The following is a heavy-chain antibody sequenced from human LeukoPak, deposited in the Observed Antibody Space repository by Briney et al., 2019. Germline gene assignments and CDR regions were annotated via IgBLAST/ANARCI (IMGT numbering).Heavy chain of an antibody. J-gene: IGHJ4*01. D-gene: IGHD6-13*01. CDR2: INPNRGGT. V-gene: IGHV1-2*02. CDR3: ARGGVRTAAASLGY. CDR1: ANTFNDYY. Sequence: ASVQVSCKTSANTFNDYYLHYVRQPPGQALAWMGWINPNRGGTNFAQKFRGRVTLTRGTSITSADMRLTRLNTDQWPAYYCARGGVRTAAASLGYWGQGTLVTVSS.